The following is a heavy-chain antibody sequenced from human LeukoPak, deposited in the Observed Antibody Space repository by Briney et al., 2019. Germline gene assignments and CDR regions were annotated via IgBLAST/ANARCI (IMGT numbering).Heavy chain of an antibody. V-gene: IGHV1-2*02. Sequence: ASVKVSCKASGSTFTGSYLHWVRQAPGQGLEWMGWINPTSGGTNHAQKFQGRVTMTRDTSISTAYMELSRLRSDDTAVYYCARIASKTATSDYWGQGTLVTVSS. CDR3: ARIASKTATSDY. D-gene: IGHD5-12*01. CDR2: INPTSGGT. J-gene: IGHJ4*02. CDR1: GSTFTGSY.